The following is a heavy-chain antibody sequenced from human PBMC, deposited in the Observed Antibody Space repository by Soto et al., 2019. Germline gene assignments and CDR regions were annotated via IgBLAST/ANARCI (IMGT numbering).Heavy chain of an antibody. J-gene: IGHJ6*02. CDR1: GGSFSGYY. CDR2: INHSGST. V-gene: IGHV4-34*01. Sequence: SETLSLTCAVYGGSFSGYYWRWIRQPPGMGLEWIGEINHSGSTNYNPSLKSRVTISVDTSKNQFSLKLSSVTAADTAVYYCARCMELGYYYAMDVWGQGSTVTVSS. CDR3: ARCMELGYYYAMDV. D-gene: IGHD1-7*01.